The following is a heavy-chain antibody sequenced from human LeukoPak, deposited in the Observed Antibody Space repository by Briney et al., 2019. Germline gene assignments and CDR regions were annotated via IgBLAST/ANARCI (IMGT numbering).Heavy chain of an antibody. J-gene: IGHJ5*01. CDR1: GFTFSSYW. CDR2: ISGSGSTV. CDR3: ARDRGNSDPGDWFDS. V-gene: IGHV3-48*04. D-gene: IGHD4-23*01. Sequence: GGSLRLSCAASGFTFSSYWMTWVRQAPGKGLEWVSYISGSGSTVYYAASVRGRFTISRDNAKNSLFLQMNSLRAEDTAVYYCARDRGNSDPGDWFDSWGQGTLVTVSS.